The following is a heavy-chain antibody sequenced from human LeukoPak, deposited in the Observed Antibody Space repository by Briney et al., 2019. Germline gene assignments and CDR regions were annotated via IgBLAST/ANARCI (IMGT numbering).Heavy chain of an antibody. Sequence: GGSLRLSCAASGFSFSSNWMSWVRQAPGKGMEWVGNIKKDGSEKYYVDSVKGRFTISRDNAKNSLYLQMNSLRAEDTAVYYCGREVGYSSGWLRGGWGQGTLVTVSS. CDR1: GFSFSSNW. D-gene: IGHD6-19*01. CDR3: GREVGYSSGWLRGG. V-gene: IGHV3-7*01. J-gene: IGHJ4*02. CDR2: IKKDGSEK.